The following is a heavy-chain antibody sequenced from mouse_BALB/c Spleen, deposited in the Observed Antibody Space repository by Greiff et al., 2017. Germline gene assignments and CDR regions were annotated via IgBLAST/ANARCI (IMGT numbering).Heavy chain of an antibody. D-gene: IGHD1-2*01. CDR3: ARPGSATRAYYFDY. J-gene: IGHJ2*01. V-gene: IGHV1-69*01. Sequence: QVQLQQPGAELVMPGASVKMSCKASGYTFTDYWMHWVKQRPGQGLEWIGAIDTSDSYTSYNQKFKGKATLTVDESSSTAYMQLSSLTSEDSAVYYCARPGSATRAYYFDYWGQGTTLTVSS. CDR2: IDTSDSYT. CDR1: GYTFTDYW.